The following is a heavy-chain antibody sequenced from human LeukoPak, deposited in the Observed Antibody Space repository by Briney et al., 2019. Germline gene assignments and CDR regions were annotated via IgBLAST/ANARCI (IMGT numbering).Heavy chain of an antibody. J-gene: IGHJ4*02. CDR3: AKWGPYGSGSYPQGESGY. CDR2: ISGSGGST. Sequence: PGGSLRLSCAASGFTFSTYAMNWVRQAPGKGLEGVSAISGSGGSTYYADSVKGRFTISRDNSKNTLYLQMNSLRAEDTAVYYCAKWGPYGSGSYPQGESGYWGQGTLVTVSS. V-gene: IGHV3-23*01. D-gene: IGHD3-10*01. CDR1: GFTFSTYA.